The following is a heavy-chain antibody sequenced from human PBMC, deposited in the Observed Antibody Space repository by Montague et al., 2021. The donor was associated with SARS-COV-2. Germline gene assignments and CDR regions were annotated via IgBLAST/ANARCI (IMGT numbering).Heavy chain of an antibody. V-gene: IGHV4-59*08. D-gene: IGHD2-15*01. CDR2: ISDSGST. J-gene: IGHJ4*02. CDR3: ARHYSATLPAVY. CDR1: GGSISSFY. Sequence: SETLSLTCTVPGGSISSFYWSWFRQPPGKGLEWIGYISDSGSTNYNPSLTSRVTMSVDTSKNQFSLKVNSATAADTAVYYCARHYSATLPAVYWGQGTLVTVSS.